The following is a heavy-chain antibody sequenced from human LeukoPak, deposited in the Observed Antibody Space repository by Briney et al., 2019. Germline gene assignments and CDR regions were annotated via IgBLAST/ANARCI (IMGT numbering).Heavy chain of an antibody. CDR1: ADSFSSSTSD. J-gene: IGHJ4*02. CDR2: NYYRGST. CDR3: ARDGVRTACGSGCYADYFDN. Sequence: SETLSLTCSVIADSFSSSTSDCAWLRQPPGKGLEGIGNNYYRGSTHYSPSLESRVTISIATSKNPLSLRLSSVTAADTAVYYCARDGVRTACGSGCYADYFDNWGQGTLVTFSS. D-gene: IGHD2-2*01. V-gene: IGHV4-39*07.